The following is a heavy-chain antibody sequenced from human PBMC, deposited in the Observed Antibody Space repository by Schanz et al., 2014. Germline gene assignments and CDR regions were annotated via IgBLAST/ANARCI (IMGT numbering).Heavy chain of an antibody. Sequence: GAEVKKPGASVKVSCKASGYTFTSYGISWARQAPGQGLEWMGWISPYNGNTNYAQKLQGRVTMTADTSTSTAYMDLRSLRSDDTAVYYCARDRRRYCSTASCLHDNWFDPWGQGTLVIVSS. V-gene: IGHV1-18*01. J-gene: IGHJ5*02. CDR3: ARDRRRYCSTASCLHDNWFDP. D-gene: IGHD2-2*01. CDR1: GYTFTSYG. CDR2: ISPYNGNT.